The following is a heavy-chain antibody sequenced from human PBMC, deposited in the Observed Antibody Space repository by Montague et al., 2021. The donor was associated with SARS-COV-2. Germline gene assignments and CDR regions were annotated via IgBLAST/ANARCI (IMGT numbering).Heavy chain of an antibody. CDR1: SGSFSGYY. V-gene: IGHV4-34*01. D-gene: IGHD2-2*01. Sequence: SETLSLTCAVYSGSFSGYYWSWIRQPPGKGLEWIGEISHSGSTNYNPSLKSRVTISIDTSKNQFSLKLSSVTAADTAVYYSARFAYRLLFIASYCGMDVWGQGTTVTVSS. CDR2: ISHSGST. CDR3: ARFAYRLLFIASYCGMDV. J-gene: IGHJ6*02.